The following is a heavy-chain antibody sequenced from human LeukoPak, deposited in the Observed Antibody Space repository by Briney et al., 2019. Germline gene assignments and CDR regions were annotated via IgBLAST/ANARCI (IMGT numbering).Heavy chain of an antibody. J-gene: IGHJ5*02. CDR1: GGSISSGDYY. CDR2: IYYRGNT. V-gene: IGHV4-31*03. CDR3: ARGSRIQLWLSNWFDP. Sequence: SETLSLTCTVSGGSISSGDYYWRWIREHPGEGLEWIGYIYYRGNTYYNPSLRSRVTMSLDTSKNQFSLNLSSVTAADTAVYYCARGSRIQLWLSNWFDPWGQGTLVTVSS. D-gene: IGHD5-18*01.